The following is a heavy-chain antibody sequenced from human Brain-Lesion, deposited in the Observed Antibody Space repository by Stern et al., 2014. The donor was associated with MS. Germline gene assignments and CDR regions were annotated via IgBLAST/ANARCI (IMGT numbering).Heavy chain of an antibody. V-gene: IGHV4-61*02. J-gene: IGHJ6*02. Sequence: QVQLEESGPGLVKPSQTLSLSCTVSGGSISSGGYYWSWIRQPAGKGLEWIGRIFNSGSTSYNPSLKRRVTISIDPSKTQFSLRLNSMTAADTAVYYCARGRVVPGFQYYATDVWGQGTTVIVSS. D-gene: IGHD2-2*01. CDR3: ARGRVVPGFQYYATDV. CDR1: GGSISSGGYY. CDR2: IFNSGST.